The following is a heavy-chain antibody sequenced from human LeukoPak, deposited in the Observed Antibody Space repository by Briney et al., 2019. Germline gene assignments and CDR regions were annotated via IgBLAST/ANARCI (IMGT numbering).Heavy chain of an antibody. CDR1: AGSISSYY. D-gene: IGHD3-22*01. J-gene: IGHJ4*02. Sequence: SETLSLTCTVSAGSISSYYWSWIRQPPGKGLEWIGYIHYRGGTDYNPSLKSRVTISVDTSKNQFSLKLSSVTAADTAVYYCARGADSSGLGPFDYWGQGTLVTVSS. V-gene: IGHV4-59*12. CDR3: ARGADSSGLGPFDY. CDR2: IHYRGGT.